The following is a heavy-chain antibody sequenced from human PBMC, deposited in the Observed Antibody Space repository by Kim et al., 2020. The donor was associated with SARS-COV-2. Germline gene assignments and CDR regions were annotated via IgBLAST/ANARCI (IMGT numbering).Heavy chain of an antibody. D-gene: IGHD3-10*01. J-gene: IGHJ4*02. CDR3: TTDVYYYGSGRSLY. Sequence: GGSLRLSCAASGFTFSNAWMSWVRQAPGKGLEWVGRIKSKTDGGTTDYAAPVKGRFTISRDDSKNTLYLQMNSLKTEDTAVYYCTTDVYYYGSGRSLYWGQGTLVTVSS. V-gene: IGHV3-15*01. CDR2: IKSKTDGGTT. CDR1: GFTFSNAW.